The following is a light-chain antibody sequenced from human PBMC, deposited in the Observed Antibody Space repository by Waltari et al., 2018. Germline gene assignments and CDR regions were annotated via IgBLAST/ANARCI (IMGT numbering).Light chain of an antibody. CDR1: QSLLHSNGYTF. Sequence: DIVMTQSPLFLPVTPGEPASISCRSSQSLLHSNGYTFLDWYLQKPGQSPQLLIYTVSNRASGVPDRFSGSGSGTDFTLKISRVEAEDVGIYYCMQARQTPWTFGQGTRVEIK. J-gene: IGKJ1*01. CDR3: MQARQTPWT. V-gene: IGKV2-28*01. CDR2: TVS.